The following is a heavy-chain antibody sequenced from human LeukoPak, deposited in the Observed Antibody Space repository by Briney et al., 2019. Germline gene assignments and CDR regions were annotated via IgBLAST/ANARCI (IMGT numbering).Heavy chain of an antibody. CDR3: AVAEGNRYSSSWRSRVVWFDY. V-gene: IGHV4-34*01. J-gene: IGHJ4*02. D-gene: IGHD6-13*01. Sequence: SYTLTLNCLVYVWSLRGYYWSWLRQPPGKGLEWIGEINHIGSSNCNPPLHRRVTISVDTSKNQFSLKLRSVTAADTAVYYCAVAEGNRYSSSWRSRVVWFDYWGQGTLVTVSS. CDR2: INHIGSS. CDR1: VWSLRGYY.